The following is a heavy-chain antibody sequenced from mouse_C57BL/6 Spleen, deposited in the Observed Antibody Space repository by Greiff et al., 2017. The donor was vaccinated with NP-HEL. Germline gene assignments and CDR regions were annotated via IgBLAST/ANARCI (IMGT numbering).Heavy chain of an antibody. CDR1: GFTFSNYW. Sequence: EVHLVESGGGLVQPGGSMKLSCVASGFTFSNYWMNWVRQSPEKGLEWVAQIRLKSDNYATHYAESVKGRFTISRDDSKSSVYLQMNNLRAEDTGIYYCTGRGSSYWYFDVWGTGTTVTVSS. V-gene: IGHV6-3*01. D-gene: IGHD1-1*01. J-gene: IGHJ1*03. CDR3: TGRGSSYWYFDV. CDR2: IRLKSDNYAT.